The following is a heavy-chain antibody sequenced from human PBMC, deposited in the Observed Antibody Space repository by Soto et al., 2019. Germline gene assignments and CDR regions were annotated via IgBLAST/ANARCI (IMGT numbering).Heavy chain of an antibody. V-gene: IGHV3-23*01. J-gene: IGHJ4*02. CDR1: GFTFGNNA. D-gene: IGHD3-10*01. CDR3: AKGLWFGELSALDY. Sequence: EVQLLESGGDLVQPGGSLRLSCAASGFTFGNNAMIWVRQAPGKGPEWVASVTGSGGGTFYADSVKGRFTISRDNSKDTLYLQMNSLRADDTAVYYCAKGLWFGELSALDYCGQGTLVTVSS. CDR2: VTGSGGGT.